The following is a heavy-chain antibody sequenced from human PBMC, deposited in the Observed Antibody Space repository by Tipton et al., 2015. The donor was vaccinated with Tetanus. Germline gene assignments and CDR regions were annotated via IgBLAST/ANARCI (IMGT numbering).Heavy chain of an antibody. D-gene: IGHD3-10*01. J-gene: IGHJ3*02. CDR1: DGSSRNYY. V-gene: IGHV4-59*07. Sequence: TLSLTCSVSDGSSRNYYWSWIRQPPGKGLEWIGNIYSSGSANYNPPLRSRVTISVAASKDRFSLKMISVTPADTAVYYCAGSQSWFACDIWGQGTIVTVSS. CDR2: IYSSGSA. CDR3: AGSQSWFACDI.